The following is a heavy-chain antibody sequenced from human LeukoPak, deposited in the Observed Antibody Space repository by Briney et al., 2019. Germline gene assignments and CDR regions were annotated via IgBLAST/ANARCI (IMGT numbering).Heavy chain of an antibody. CDR2: ITPNANRA. D-gene: IGHD3-22*01. Sequence: GGSLRLSCAASGFTFGSYVMSWVRQAPGKGLEWVSFITPNANRASYADSVKGRFTISRDNPRNTLYMQMNSLRDEETAVYYCAIMHGYYDGSGYWVQWGQGTLVTVSS. V-gene: IGHV3-23*01. J-gene: IGHJ1*01. CDR3: AIMHGYYDGSGYWVQ. CDR1: GFTFGSYV.